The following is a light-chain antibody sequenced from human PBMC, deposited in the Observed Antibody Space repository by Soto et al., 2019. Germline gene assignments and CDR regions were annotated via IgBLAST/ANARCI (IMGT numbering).Light chain of an antibody. V-gene: IGKV3-20*01. Sequence: EIVLTQSPGTLSLSPGERATLSCRASQSISSSYLAWYQQKPGQAPRLLIYGASKRATGIPDRFSGSGSGTDFTRTISRLESEDLAVYYCQQYGSAPAWTFGQGTKVEIK. J-gene: IGKJ1*01. CDR2: GAS. CDR3: QQYGSAPAWT. CDR1: QSISSSY.